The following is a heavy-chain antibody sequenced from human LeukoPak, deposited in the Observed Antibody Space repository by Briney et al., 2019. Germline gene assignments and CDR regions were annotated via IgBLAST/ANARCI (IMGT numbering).Heavy chain of an antibody. CDR2: ISGSGKNT. J-gene: IGHJ4*02. D-gene: IGHD6-6*01. V-gene: IGHV3-23*01. CDR3: ARRSPEYNYDY. Sequence: PGGSLRLSCAASGFTFSNSAMSWVRQAPGKGLEWVAGISGSGKNTWYADSVKGRFTISRDNSKNTLYLQMNSLTAEDTALYYCARRSPEYNYDYWGQGTLVTVSS. CDR1: GFTFSNSA.